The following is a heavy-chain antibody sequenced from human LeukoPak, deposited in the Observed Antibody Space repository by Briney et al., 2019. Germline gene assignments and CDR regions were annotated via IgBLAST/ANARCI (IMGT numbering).Heavy chain of an antibody. CDR1: GGSIRSYY. CDR2: IYYSGST. V-gene: IGHV4-59*12. Sequence: SETLSLTCSVSGGSIRSYYWSWIRQPPGKGLEWIGYIYYSGSTKYNPSLKSRVTISVDTSINQFSLKMNSVTAADTAVYYCARGQWFRAFWSRGTPVTVSS. D-gene: IGHD3-10*01. J-gene: IGHJ4*02. CDR3: ARGQWFRAF.